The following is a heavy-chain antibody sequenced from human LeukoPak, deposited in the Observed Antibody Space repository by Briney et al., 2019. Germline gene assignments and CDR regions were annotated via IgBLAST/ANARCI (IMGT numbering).Heavy chain of an antibody. CDR1: GFTFSNYN. D-gene: IGHD6-13*01. CDR2: ITRGSIYT. V-gene: IGHV3-21*01. Sequence: GGSLRLSCAASGFTFSNYNMNWVRQTPGKGLEWVSSITRGSIYTFYADSVKGRFTISRDNSKNTLYLQMNSLRAEDTAVYYCAKVGYSSSWRYFDYWGQGTLVTVSS. CDR3: AKVGYSSSWRYFDY. J-gene: IGHJ4*02.